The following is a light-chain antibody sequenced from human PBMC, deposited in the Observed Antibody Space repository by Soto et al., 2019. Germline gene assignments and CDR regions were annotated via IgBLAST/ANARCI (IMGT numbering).Light chain of an antibody. CDR1: QSISSW. Sequence: DIQMTQSPSTLSASVGDRVTITCRASQSISSWLAWYQQKPGKAPKLLIYKASSLESGVPSRFRGSGSGTEFTLTISSLQPDDFATYYCQQYNIYPTFGQGTKVEIK. J-gene: IGKJ1*01. CDR3: QQYNIYPT. V-gene: IGKV1-5*03. CDR2: KAS.